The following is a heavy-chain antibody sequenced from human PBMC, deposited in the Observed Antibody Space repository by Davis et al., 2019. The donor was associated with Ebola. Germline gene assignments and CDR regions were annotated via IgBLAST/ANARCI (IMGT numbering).Heavy chain of an antibody. V-gene: IGHV4-34*01. CDR1: GGSFSGYY. J-gene: IGHJ6*02. Sequence: SETLSLTCAVYGGSFSGYYWSWIRQPPGKGLEWIGEINHSGSTNYNPSLKSRVTISVDTSKNQFSLKLSSVTAADTAVYYCARVPAVYYYYYGMDVWGQGTTVTVSS. CDR3: ARVPAVYYYYYGMDV. D-gene: IGHD1-14*01. CDR2: INHSGST.